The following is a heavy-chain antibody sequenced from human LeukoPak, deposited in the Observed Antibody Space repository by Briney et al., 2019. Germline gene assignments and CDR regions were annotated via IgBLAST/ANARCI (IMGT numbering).Heavy chain of an antibody. D-gene: IGHD3-16*01. V-gene: IGHV3-72*01. CDR2: AGNKASSYTT. J-gene: IGHJ2*01. CDR3: TRVMGGTLQWYFDP. Sequence: PGGSLRLSCAASGFTFSAHHLGWVRQPPGKGLEWVGRAGNKASSYTTEYAASMKGRFTISRDDSKNSVYLQVNSLKTEDTAVYYCTRVMGGTLQWYFDPWGCGTLVTVSS. CDR1: GFTFSAHH.